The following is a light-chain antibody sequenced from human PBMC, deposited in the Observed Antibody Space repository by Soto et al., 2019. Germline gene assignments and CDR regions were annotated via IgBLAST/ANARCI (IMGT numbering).Light chain of an antibody. CDR1: QSVSTN. CDR3: QQYNNWPPLT. Sequence: IFMTQSPATLSVSPGERYTLSCRASQSVSTNLAWYQQKPGQAPGLLIYGASTRATGIPATFSGSGSGTDFTLTISSLQSEDFAVYYCQQYNNWPPLTFGGGTKVDIK. CDR2: GAS. V-gene: IGKV3-15*01. J-gene: IGKJ4*01.